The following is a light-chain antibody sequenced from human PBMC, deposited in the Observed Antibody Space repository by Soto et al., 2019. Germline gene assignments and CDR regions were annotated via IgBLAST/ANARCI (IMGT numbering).Light chain of an antibody. J-gene: IGKJ4*01. CDR2: KAS. CDR3: QQYNSYPLT. V-gene: IGKV1-5*03. CDR1: QSISSW. Sequence: DIQMTQSTSTLSESVGDRVTITCRASQSISSWFAWYQQKPGKAPNLLIYKASSLESGVPSRFTGSGSGTEVTLTISSLQPDDFATYYCQQYNSYPLTFGGGTKVEIK.